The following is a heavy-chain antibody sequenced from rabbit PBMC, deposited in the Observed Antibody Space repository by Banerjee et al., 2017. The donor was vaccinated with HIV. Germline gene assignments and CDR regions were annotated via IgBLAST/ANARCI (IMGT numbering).Heavy chain of an antibody. CDR1: GFDFSSSG. CDR3: ARNWPGSTNWDL. J-gene: IGHJ6*01. V-gene: IGHV1S39*01. D-gene: IGHD4-2*01. CDR2: ISTGDGST. Sequence: QEQLVESGGGLVQPGGSLKLSCKASGFDFSSSGVNWVRQAPGKGLEWIGCISTGDGSTYYASWVNGRFSTSKTSSTTVTLQMTSLTAADTATYFCARNWPGSTNWDLWGPGTLVTVS.